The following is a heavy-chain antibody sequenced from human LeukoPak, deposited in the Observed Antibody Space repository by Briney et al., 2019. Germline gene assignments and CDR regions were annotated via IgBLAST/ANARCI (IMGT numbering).Heavy chain of an antibody. CDR3: ARVGYCSGGSCSTVFDY. J-gene: IGHJ4*02. Sequence: ASVKVSCKASGGTFSSYAISWVRQAPGQGLEWMGGIIPIFGTANYAQKFQGRVTITADESMSTAYMELSSLRSEDTAVYYCARVGYCSGGSCSTVFDYWGQGTLVTVSS. CDR2: IIPIFGTA. D-gene: IGHD2-15*01. CDR1: GGTFSSYA. V-gene: IGHV1-69*01.